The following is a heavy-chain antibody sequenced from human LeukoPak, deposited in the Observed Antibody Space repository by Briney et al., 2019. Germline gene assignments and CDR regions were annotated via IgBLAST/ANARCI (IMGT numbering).Heavy chain of an antibody. Sequence: SETLSLTCTVSGGSISSGGYYWSWIRQPPGKGLEWIGEINHSGSTNYNPSLKSRVTISVDTSKNQFSLKLSSVTAADTAVYYCARGPTSSLGYCSSTSCYEIDYWGQGTLVTVSS. CDR1: GGSISSGGYY. J-gene: IGHJ4*02. CDR2: INHSGST. CDR3: ARGPTSSLGYCSSTSCYEIDY. V-gene: IGHV4-39*07. D-gene: IGHD2-2*01.